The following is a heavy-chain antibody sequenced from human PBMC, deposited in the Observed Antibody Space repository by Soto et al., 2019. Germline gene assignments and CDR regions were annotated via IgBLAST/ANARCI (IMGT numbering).Heavy chain of an antibody. CDR1: GYTFTSYG. V-gene: IGHV1-18*01. CDR2: ISAYNGNT. D-gene: IGHD2-15*01. CDR3: ARGCSGGSCYYIDY. Sequence: GASVKVSCKASGYTFTSYGLSWVRQAPGQGLEWMGWISAYNGNTYYAQKLQGRVTMTTDTSTSTAYMELKSLRSDDTAVYYCARGCSGGSCYYIDYWGQGTLVTVSS. J-gene: IGHJ4*02.